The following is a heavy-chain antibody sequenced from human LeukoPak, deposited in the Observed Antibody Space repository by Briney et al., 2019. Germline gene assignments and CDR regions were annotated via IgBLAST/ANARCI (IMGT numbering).Heavy chain of an antibody. Sequence: SAETLSLTCTVSGGSISTYYWTWVRQPPGKGLEWIAYIYYTGSSNYNPSLKSRVTISVDTSKDQFSLKLISATAADTAVYYCARVFGSGYDFRGAFDIWGQGTMVTVSS. CDR3: ARVFGSGYDFRGAFDI. J-gene: IGHJ3*02. D-gene: IGHD5-12*01. CDR2: IYYTGSS. V-gene: IGHV4-59*01. CDR1: GGSISTYY.